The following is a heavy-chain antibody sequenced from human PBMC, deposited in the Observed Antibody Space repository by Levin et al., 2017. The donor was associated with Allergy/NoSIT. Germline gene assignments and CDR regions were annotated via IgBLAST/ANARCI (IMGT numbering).Heavy chain of an antibody. CDR3: ATRGDYYDSSGYDAFDI. J-gene: IGHJ3*02. D-gene: IGHD3-22*01. CDR1: GYTFTGYY. V-gene: IGHV1-2*02. Sequence: VKVSCKASGYTFTGYYMHWVRQAPGQGLEWMGWINPNSGGTNYAQKFQGRVTMTRDTSISTAYMELSRLRSDDTAVYYCATRGDYYDSSGYDAFDIWGQGTMVTVSS. CDR2: INPNSGGT.